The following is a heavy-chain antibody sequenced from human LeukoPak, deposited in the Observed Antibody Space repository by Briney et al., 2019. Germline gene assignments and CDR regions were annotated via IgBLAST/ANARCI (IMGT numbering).Heavy chain of an antibody. Sequence: PSETLSLTCTISDGSISSYYWSWIRQPAGKGPEWIGRIHVSGSTNYNPSLKSRVTISVDKSKNQFSLKLSSVTAADTAVYYCARGLVGTTGEQNWFDPWGQGTLVTVSS. CDR3: ARGLVGTTGEQNWFDP. J-gene: IGHJ5*02. V-gene: IGHV4-4*07. D-gene: IGHD1-26*01. CDR1: DGSISSYY. CDR2: IHVSGST.